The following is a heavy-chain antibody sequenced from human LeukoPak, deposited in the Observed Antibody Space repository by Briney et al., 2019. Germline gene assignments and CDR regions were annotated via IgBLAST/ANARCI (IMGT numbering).Heavy chain of an antibody. V-gene: IGHV1-2*04. J-gene: IGHJ5*02. CDR3: AGGPTIAAAGIIWFDP. D-gene: IGHD6-13*01. Sequence: ASVKVSCKASGYTFTGYYMHWVRQAPGQGLEWMGWINPNSGGTNYAQKFQGWVTMTRDTSISTAYMELSRLRSDDTAVYYCAGGPTIAAAGIIWFDPWGQGTLVTVSS. CDR2: INPNSGGT. CDR1: GYTFTGYY.